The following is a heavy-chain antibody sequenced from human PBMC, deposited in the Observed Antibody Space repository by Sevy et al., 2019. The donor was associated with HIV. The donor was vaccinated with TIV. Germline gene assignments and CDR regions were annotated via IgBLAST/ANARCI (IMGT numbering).Heavy chain of an antibody. CDR1: GFIFSNFA. D-gene: IGHD1-26*01. J-gene: IGHJ1*01. V-gene: IGHV3-30*04. Sequence: GGSLRLSFAASGFIFSNFAMHWVRQAPGKGLEWVAVTSYDGSHKYYAHSVKGRFTVSRDNSRNILSLEMNSLRRDDTAVYYCARGENNDEFFQYWGQGTLVTVSS. CDR3: ARGENNDEFFQY. CDR2: TSYDGSHK.